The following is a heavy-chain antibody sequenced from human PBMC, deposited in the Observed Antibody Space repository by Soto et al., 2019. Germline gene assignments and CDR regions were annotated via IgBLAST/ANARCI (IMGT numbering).Heavy chain of an antibody. CDR3: ARVSDSSSWYFDY. Sequence: EVQLLESGGGLVQPGGSLRLSCAASGFTFSSYAMSWVRQAPGKGLEWVSAISGSGGSTYYADSVKGRFTISRDNSKNTLYLQMNSLRAEDTAVYYCARVSDSSSWYFDYWGQGTLVTVSS. CDR1: GFTFSSYA. D-gene: IGHD6-13*01. CDR2: ISGSGGST. J-gene: IGHJ4*02. V-gene: IGHV3-23*01.